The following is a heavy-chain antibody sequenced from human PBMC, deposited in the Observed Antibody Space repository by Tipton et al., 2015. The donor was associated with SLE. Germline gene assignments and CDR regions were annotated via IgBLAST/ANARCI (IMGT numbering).Heavy chain of an antibody. CDR2: IEHSENT. CDR1: GYSISSGYS. J-gene: IGHJ4*02. Sequence: TLSLPCAVSGYSISSGYSWGCLRQPLPGKGLEWMGTIEHSENTDYNPTLKSRVTISLDTSKNQLSLKLISVTPADRAVYYCTRDRSDGGWGDWGQGTLVTFSS. V-gene: IGHV4-38-2*02. CDR3: TRDRSDGGWGD. D-gene: IGHD4-23*01.